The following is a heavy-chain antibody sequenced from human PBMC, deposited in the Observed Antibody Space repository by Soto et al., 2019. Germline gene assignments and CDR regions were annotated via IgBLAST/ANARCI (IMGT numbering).Heavy chain of an antibody. CDR2: IYYSGST. V-gene: IGHV4-39*01. J-gene: IGHJ3*02. CDR3: ARPQTQIVVVGDAFDM. Sequence: SETLSLTCTVSGGSFSSSSYYWGWIRQPPGKGLEWIGSIYYSGSTYYNPSLKSRVTMSVDPSKNQFSLKLISVTAADTAVYYCARPQTQIVVVGDAFDMWGQGTMVTVSS. D-gene: IGHD3-22*01. CDR1: GGSFSSSSYY.